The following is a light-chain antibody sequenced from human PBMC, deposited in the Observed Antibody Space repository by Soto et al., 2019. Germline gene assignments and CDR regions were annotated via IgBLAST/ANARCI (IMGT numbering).Light chain of an antibody. CDR2: EVV. J-gene: IGLJ1*01. V-gene: IGLV2-8*01. CDR3: KSYAGSNTYV. CDR1: SSDVGNYKY. Sequence: QSVLTQPASVSGSPGQSITISCTGTSSDVGNYKYVSWYQQHPGKAPKLMIYEVVQRPSGVPDRFSGSKSGNTASLTVSGLQAADEADYFCKSYAGSNTYVFGSGTRSPS.